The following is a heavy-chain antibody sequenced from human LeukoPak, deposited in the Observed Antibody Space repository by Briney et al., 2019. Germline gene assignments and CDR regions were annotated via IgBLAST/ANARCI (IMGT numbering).Heavy chain of an antibody. D-gene: IGHD6-13*01. Sequence: GGSLRLSCAASGFTFSSYAMSWVRQAPGKGLEWVSAISGSGGSTYYADSVKGRFTISRDNSKNTLYLQMNSLRAEDTAVYYCARDPEGIAAAGHHFDYWGQGTLVTVSS. CDR1: GFTFSSYA. CDR3: ARDPEGIAAAGHHFDY. V-gene: IGHV3-23*01. CDR2: ISGSGGST. J-gene: IGHJ4*02.